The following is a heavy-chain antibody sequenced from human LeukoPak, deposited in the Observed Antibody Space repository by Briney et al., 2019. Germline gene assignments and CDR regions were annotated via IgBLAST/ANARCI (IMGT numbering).Heavy chain of an antibody. J-gene: IGHJ4*02. V-gene: IGHV3-74*01. CDR2: IDIDGSGT. CDR3: TRGYVGIDY. CDR1: GFTFSRYW. D-gene: IGHD5-12*01. Sequence: GGSLRLSRAASGFTFSRYWMHGVRPTPEKGRVWVARIDIDGSGTIYADSVKGRFTISRDNAKNTLFLQMNSLRAEDTALYYCTRGYVGIDYWGQGTLVTVSS.